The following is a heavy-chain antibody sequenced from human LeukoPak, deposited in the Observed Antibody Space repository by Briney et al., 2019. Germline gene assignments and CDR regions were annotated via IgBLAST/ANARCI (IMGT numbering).Heavy chain of an antibody. CDR3: ARSEGSGYDFGDAFDI. D-gene: IGHD5-12*01. J-gene: IGHJ3*02. V-gene: IGHV1-2*02. CDR1: GYTFTGYY. Sequence: ASVKVSCKASGYTFTGYYMHWVRQAPGQGLEWVGWINPNSGGTNYAQKFQGRVTMTRDTSISTAYMELSRLRSDDTAVYYCARSEGSGYDFGDAFDIWGQGTMVTVSS. CDR2: INPNSGGT.